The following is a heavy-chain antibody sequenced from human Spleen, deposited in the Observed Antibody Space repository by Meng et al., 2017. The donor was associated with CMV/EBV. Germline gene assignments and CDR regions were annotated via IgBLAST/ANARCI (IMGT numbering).Heavy chain of an antibody. D-gene: IGHD6-19*01. CDR3: AREPRAVGGYYFDY. V-gene: IGHV3-30*02. CDR2: IWYDGINK. Sequence: GESLKISCAASGFMFSDYAMHWVRQAPGKGLEWVSLIWYDGINKYYADSVKGRFTISRDNSKDTLFLQMVSVRAEDTAVYFCAREPRAVGGYYFDYWGQGTLVTVSS. J-gene: IGHJ4*02. CDR1: GFMFSDYA.